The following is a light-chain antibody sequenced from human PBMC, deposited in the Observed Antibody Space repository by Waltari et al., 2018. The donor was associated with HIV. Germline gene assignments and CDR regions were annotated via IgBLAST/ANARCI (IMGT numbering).Light chain of an antibody. V-gene: IGKV4-1*01. CDR3: QQYYSTLLN. CDR1: QSVLYSSNNKNY. Sequence: DIVMTQSPDSLAVSLCERATINCKSSQSVLYSSNNKNYLAWYQQKPGQRPKLLIYWASTRESGVPDRFSGSGSGTDFTLTISSLQAEDVAVYYGQQYYSTLLNFGGGTKVEIK. J-gene: IGKJ4*01. CDR2: WAS.